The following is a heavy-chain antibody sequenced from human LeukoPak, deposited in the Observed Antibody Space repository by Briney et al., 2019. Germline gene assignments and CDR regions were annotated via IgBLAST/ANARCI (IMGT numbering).Heavy chain of an antibody. CDR1: RFTFSRFW. CDR3: AKDYGGGYFDY. CDR2: IKEDGSEK. V-gene: IGHV3-7*01. J-gene: IGHJ4*02. Sequence: GESLKISCVVSRFTFSRFWMAWVRQAPGKGPEWVAQIKEDGSEKYYMDFVEGRLTISRDNAKNSLYLQMNSLRAEDTAVYYCAKDYGGGYFDYWGQGTLVTVSS. D-gene: IGHD3-16*01.